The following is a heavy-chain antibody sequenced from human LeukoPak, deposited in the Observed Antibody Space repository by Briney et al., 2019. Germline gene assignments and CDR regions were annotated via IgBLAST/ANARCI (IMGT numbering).Heavy chain of an antibody. J-gene: IGHJ6*03. CDR1: GYTFTSYG. CDR3: ARQRLDWGDNFYSHYYMDV. Sequence: GASVKVSCKASGYTFTSYGFSWVRQAPGQGLEWMGWISSYNGDTNYAQRVQDRVTMTTDTSTSTAYMELRSLRSDDTAVYYCARQRLDWGDNFYSHYYMDVWGKGATVTVSS. CDR2: ISSYNGDT. V-gene: IGHV1-18*01. D-gene: IGHD2-21*01.